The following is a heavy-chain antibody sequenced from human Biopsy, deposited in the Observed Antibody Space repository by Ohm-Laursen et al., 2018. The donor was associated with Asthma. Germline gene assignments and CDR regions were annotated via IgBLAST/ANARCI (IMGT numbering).Heavy chain of an antibody. CDR2: VKGDGRRT. V-gene: IGHV3-74*01. J-gene: IGHJ6*02. D-gene: IGHD2-2*01. CDR1: GLTFRNYG. CDR3: ARDGVVPDAMYYHYYYGLDV. Sequence: SLRLSCAASGLTFRNYGMHWVRQAPGKGLEWVSRVKGDGRRTSYADSVKGRFTISRDNAKNTLYLQMNSLRVEDTAVYYCARDGVVPDAMYYHYYYGLDVWGQGTTVTVSS.